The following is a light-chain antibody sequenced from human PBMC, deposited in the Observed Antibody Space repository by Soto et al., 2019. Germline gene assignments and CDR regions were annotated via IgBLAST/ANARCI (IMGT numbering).Light chain of an antibody. Sequence: EIVLTQSPGTLSLSPGERATLSCRASQSVSSSYLAWYQQKPGQAPRLLIYGASSRATGSPDRFSGSGSGTDFTLTISRLEPEDFAVYYCQQYGSSPPWYTFGQGTELEIK. V-gene: IGKV3-20*01. CDR3: QQYGSSPPWYT. CDR2: GAS. J-gene: IGKJ2*01. CDR1: QSVSSSY.